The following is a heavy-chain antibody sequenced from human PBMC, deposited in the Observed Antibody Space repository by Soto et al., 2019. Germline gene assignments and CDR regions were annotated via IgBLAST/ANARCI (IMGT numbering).Heavy chain of an antibody. J-gene: IGHJ4*02. CDR3: ARIRPQRGRDEWYFDS. Sequence: QVTLKESGPVLVKPTETLTLTCSVSGFSLSDARMGVSWIRQPPGKPLEWLAHIFSNDDTSHNTSLKTRLTISKDTSKSQVVLSMTNMDPVDIATYYCARIRPQRGRDEWYFDSWGQGTLVTVSS. D-gene: IGHD3-3*01. CDR2: IFSNDDT. V-gene: IGHV2-26*01. CDR1: GFSLSDARMG.